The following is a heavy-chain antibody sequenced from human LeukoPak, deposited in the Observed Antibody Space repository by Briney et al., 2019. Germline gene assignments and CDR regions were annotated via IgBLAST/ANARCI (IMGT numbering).Heavy chain of an antibody. V-gene: IGHV4-61*01. J-gene: IGHJ4*02. CDR3: ARESTGIDS. CDR2: IYYSGST. CDR1: SGSVSSDSYY. Sequence: SETLSLTCTVSSGSVSSDSYYWSWIRQPPGKGLEWIEYIYYSGSTSYNPSLKSRVTISVDTSKNQFSLKLSSVTTADTAVYYCARESTGIDSWGQGTLITVSS. D-gene: IGHD7-27*01.